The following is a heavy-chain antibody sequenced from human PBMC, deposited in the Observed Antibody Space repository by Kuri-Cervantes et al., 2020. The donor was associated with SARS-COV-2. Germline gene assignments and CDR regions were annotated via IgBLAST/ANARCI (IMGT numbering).Heavy chain of an antibody. CDR2: IYESGDT. CDR3: ARGFEDCSSTSCYPGGFDP. J-gene: IGHJ5*02. V-gene: IGHV4-39*01. CDR1: GGSISSSSYY. Sequence: SETLSLTCTVSGGSISSSSYYWGWIRQSPGKGLEWLGSIYESGDTHYSSSLKSRVTISVDTSKNQFSLKLSSVTAADTAVYYCARGFEDCSSTSCYPGGFDPWGQGTLVTVSS. D-gene: IGHD2-2*01.